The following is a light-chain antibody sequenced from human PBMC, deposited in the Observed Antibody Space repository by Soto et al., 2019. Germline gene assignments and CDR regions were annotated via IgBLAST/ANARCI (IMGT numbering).Light chain of an antibody. CDR2: AAS. CDR3: QQSYSTTWT. V-gene: IGKV1-39*01. Sequence: DIQMTQSPSSLSESAGDRVTITCRASQGIITYLNWYQQKPGKAPKLLIYAASSLQSGVPSRFSGSGSETDFTLTISSLQPEDFATYSCQQSYSTTWTFGQGTKVDIK. J-gene: IGKJ1*01. CDR1: QGIITY.